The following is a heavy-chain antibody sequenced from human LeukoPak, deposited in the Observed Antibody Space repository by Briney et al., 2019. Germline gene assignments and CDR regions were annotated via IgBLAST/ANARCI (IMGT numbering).Heavy chain of an antibody. Sequence: SETLSLTCTVSGGSISSYYWSWIRQPPGKGVEWIGYIYYSGSTNYNPSLKSRVTISVDTSKNQFSLKLSSVTAADTAVYYCARGLWAVAGNDAFDIWGQGTMVTVSS. D-gene: IGHD6-19*01. J-gene: IGHJ3*02. CDR1: GGSISSYY. CDR2: IYYSGST. V-gene: IGHV4-59*01. CDR3: ARGLWAVAGNDAFDI.